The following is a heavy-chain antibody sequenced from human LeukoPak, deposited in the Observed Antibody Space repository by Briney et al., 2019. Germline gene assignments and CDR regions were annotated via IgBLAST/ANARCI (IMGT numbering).Heavy chain of an antibody. Sequence: GGSLRLSCAASGFTFSSYAMHWVRQAPGKGLEWVAVISYDGSNKYYADSVKGRFTISRDNSNNMLYLQMNSLRAEDTAVYYCAKVSGGGLYYDGMDVWGQGTTVTVSS. V-gene: IGHV3-30-3*01. CDR3: AKVSGGGLYYDGMDV. CDR1: GFTFSSYA. J-gene: IGHJ6*02. D-gene: IGHD1-14*01. CDR2: ISYDGSNK.